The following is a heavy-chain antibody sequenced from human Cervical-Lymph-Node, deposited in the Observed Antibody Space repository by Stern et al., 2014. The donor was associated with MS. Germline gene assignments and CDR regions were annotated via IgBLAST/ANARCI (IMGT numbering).Heavy chain of an antibody. CDR1: GGSITSHY. V-gene: IGHV4-59*11. D-gene: IGHD1-26*01. CDR3: ARDEGGSYDH. J-gene: IGHJ4*02. CDR2: VYYTDTT. Sequence: QVQLEESGPGLVKPAETLSLTCTISGGSITSHYWSWIRQPPGKGLEYIGYVYYTDTTNYNPSLNVRVAISVNTSKNQFFLKLISVTAADTAVYFCARDEGGSYDHWGQGTLVTVSS.